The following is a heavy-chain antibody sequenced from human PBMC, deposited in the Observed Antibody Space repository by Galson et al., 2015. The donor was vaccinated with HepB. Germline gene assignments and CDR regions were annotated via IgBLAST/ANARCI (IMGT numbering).Heavy chain of an antibody. CDR2: ISSSGSTI. J-gene: IGHJ4*02. CDR1: GFTFSSYE. V-gene: IGHV3-48*03. CDR3: ARDGARGRVAGTSFDY. Sequence: SLRLSCAASGFTFSSYEMNWVRQAPGKGLEWVSYISSSGSTIYYADSVKGRFTISRDNAKNSLYLQMNSLRAEDTAVYYCARDGARGRVAGTSFDYWGQGTLVTDSS. D-gene: IGHD6-19*01.